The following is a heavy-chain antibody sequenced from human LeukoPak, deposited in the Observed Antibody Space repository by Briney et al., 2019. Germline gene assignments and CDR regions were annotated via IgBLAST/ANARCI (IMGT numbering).Heavy chain of an antibody. CDR2: IKEDGSEK. CDR1: GFTFSSYS. J-gene: IGHJ4*02. CDR3: ARNARGPGDY. V-gene: IGHV3-7*01. Sequence: GGSLRLSCAASGFTFSSYSMNWVRQAPGKGLEWVANIKEDGSEKYYVDSVKGRFTISRDNAKNSVYLQMNSLRAEDTAIYYCARNARGPGDYWGQGTVVTVSS. D-gene: IGHD2-2*01.